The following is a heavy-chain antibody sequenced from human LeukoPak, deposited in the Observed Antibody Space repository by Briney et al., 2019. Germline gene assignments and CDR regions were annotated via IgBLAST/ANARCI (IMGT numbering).Heavy chain of an antibody. CDR3: ARTIAQYSNSWLYFYYGLDV. CDR2: ISGGSEDT. Sequence: GGSLRLSCTASGFTFGSYAMSWVRQAPGKGLEWVSSISGGSEDTYYADSVKGRFTISRDNSKSTLNLQLNSLRAEDTAVYYCARTIAQYSNSWLYFYYGLDVWGQGTTVTVPS. CDR1: GFTFGSYA. V-gene: IGHV3-23*01. J-gene: IGHJ6*02. D-gene: IGHD6-13*01.